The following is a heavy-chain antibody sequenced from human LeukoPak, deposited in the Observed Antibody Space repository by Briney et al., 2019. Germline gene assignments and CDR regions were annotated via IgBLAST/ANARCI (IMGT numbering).Heavy chain of an antibody. CDR2: IKRKTDGGTT. J-gene: IGHJ4*02. CDR1: GFTFSSYW. CDR3: TTGEMATSFDY. Sequence: GGSLRLSCAASGFTFSSYWMSWVRQAPGKGLEWVGRIKRKTDGGTTDYAAPVKGRFTISRDESKNTLYLQMNSLKTEDTAVYYCTTGEMATSFDYWGQGTLVTVSS. D-gene: IGHD5-24*01. V-gene: IGHV3-15*01.